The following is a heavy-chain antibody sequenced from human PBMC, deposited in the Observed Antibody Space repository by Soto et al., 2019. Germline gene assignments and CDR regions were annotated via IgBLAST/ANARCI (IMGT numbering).Heavy chain of an antibody. CDR3: ANRNYYDKSGCTYPYFDF. J-gene: IGHJ4*02. V-gene: IGHV3-23*01. CDR1: GLTFGNYD. Sequence: EVQLLESGGGLVQPGGPLRLSCAASGLTFGNYDMSWVRQAPGKGLDWVSTISGSGANTFYAESVKGRFTISRDNSKNTVYLQMNSLRVEDTALYYCANRNYYDKSGCTYPYFDFWGQGSLVTVSS. D-gene: IGHD3-22*01. CDR2: ISGSGANT.